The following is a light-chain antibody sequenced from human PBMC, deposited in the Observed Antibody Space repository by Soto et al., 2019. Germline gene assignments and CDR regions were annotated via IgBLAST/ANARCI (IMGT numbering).Light chain of an antibody. J-gene: IGKJ4*01. V-gene: IGKV4-1*01. Sequence: DIVMTQSPDSLAVSLGERASSSCKSSQIVLYSSNNKNYLAWYQQKPGQPPKLLIYWASTRESGVPDRFSGSGSGTDFTLTISSLQAEDVAVYYCQQYYSTPLTFGGGTKVDIK. CDR2: WAS. CDR1: QIVLYSSNNKNY. CDR3: QQYYSTPLT.